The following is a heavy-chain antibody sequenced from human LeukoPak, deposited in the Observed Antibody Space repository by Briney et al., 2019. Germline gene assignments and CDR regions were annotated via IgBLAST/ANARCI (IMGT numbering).Heavy chain of an antibody. D-gene: IGHD3-22*01. CDR1: GYSISSGFY. CDR3: ARANYYDTSGYSRGAFDI. V-gene: IGHV4-38-2*02. Sequence: SETLSLTCSVSGYSISSGFYWGWIRQPPGKGLEWIGSIFHSGSTYYNPSLKSRVTISVDTSKNQFSLKLSSVTAADTAVFYCARANYYDTSGYSRGAFDIWGQGTMVTVSS. J-gene: IGHJ3*02. CDR2: IFHSGST.